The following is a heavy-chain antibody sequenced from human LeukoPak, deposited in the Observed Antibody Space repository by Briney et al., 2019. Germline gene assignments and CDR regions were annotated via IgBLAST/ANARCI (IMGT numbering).Heavy chain of an antibody. V-gene: IGHV4-59*01. CDR3: ARDQHYGDYKDYYCYMDV. CDR2: IYYSGST. Sequence: SETLSLTCTVSGGSISSYYWSWIRQPPGKGLEWIGYIYYSGSTNYNPSLKSRVTISVDTSKNQFSLKLSSVTAADTAVYYCARDQHYGDYKDYYCYMDVWGKGTTVTVSS. CDR1: GGSISSYY. D-gene: IGHD4-17*01. J-gene: IGHJ6*03.